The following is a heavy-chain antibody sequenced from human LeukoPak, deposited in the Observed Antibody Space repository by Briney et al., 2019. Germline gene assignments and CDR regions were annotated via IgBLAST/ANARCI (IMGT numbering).Heavy chain of an antibody. CDR1: GFTFSSYE. CDR2: ISSSGSTI. V-gene: IGHV3-48*03. J-gene: IGHJ4*02. CDR3: ARKDSSGWLGY. Sequence: PGGSLRLSCAASGFTFSSYEMNWVRQAPGKGLEWVSYISSSGSTIYYADSVKGRFTISRDNAKNSLYLQMNSLRAEDTAVYYCARKDSSGWLGYWGQGTLVTVSS. D-gene: IGHD6-19*01.